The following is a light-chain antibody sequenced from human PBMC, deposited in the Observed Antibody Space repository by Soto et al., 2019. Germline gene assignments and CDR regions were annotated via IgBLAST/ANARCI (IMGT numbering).Light chain of an antibody. CDR3: HQYGSSPAT. CDR1: QSVSSTY. CDR2: GAS. Sequence: EIVLTQSPGTLSLSPGERATLSCRASQSVSSTYLAWYHQKPGQAPRLLIYGASSRATGIPDRFSGSGSGTDFTLTISRLAPEDFAVYYCHQYGSSPATFGQGTKVQIK. J-gene: IGKJ1*01. V-gene: IGKV3-20*01.